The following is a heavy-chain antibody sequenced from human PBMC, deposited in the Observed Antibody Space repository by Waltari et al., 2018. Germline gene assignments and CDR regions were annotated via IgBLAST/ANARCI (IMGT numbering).Heavy chain of an antibody. V-gene: IGHV4-61*09. CDR3: AAQNSSGYYPFDY. Sequence: QVQLQESGPGLVKPSQTLSLTCTVSGGSISSGSYYWSWIRQPAGKGLEWIGYIYTSGSTNYNPSLKSRVTISVDTSKNQFSLKLSSVTAADTAVYYCAAQNSSGYYPFDYWGQGTLVTVSS. CDR2: IYTSGST. D-gene: IGHD3-22*01. CDR1: GGSISSGSYY. J-gene: IGHJ4*02.